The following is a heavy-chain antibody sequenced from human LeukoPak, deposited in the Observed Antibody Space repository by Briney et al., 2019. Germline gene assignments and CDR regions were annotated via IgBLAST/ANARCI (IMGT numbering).Heavy chain of an antibody. CDR2: IYHSGST. J-gene: IGHJ4*02. CDR1: GGSISSGGYY. D-gene: IGHD6-13*01. V-gene: IGHV4-30-2*01. CDR3: AITPAAGTDY. Sequence: PSETLSLTCTVSGGSISSGGYYWSWIRQPPGKGLEWIGYIYHSGSTYYNPSLKSRVTISVDRSKNQFSLKLSSVTAADTAVYYCAITPAAGTDYWGQGTLVTVSS.